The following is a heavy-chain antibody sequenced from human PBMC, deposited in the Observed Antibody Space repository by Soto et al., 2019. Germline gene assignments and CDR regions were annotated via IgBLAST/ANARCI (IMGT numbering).Heavy chain of an antibody. V-gene: IGHV3-21*01. D-gene: IGHD2-15*01. J-gene: IGHJ6*02. Sequence: GGSLRLSCAASGFTFSSYSMNWVRQAPGKGLEWVSSISSSSSYIYYADSVKGRFTISRDNAKSSLYLQMNSLRAEDTAVYYCAREGAVVVAATRGFYGMDVWGQGTTVTVS. CDR2: ISSSSSYI. CDR1: GFTFSSYS. CDR3: AREGAVVVAATRGFYGMDV.